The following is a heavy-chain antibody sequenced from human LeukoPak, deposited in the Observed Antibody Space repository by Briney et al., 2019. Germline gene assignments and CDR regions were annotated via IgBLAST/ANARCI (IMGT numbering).Heavy chain of an antibody. V-gene: IGHV1-46*01. Sequence: ASVKVSCKASGYTFTSYYMHWVRQAPGQGLEWMGIINPSGGSTSYAQKFQGRVTMTRDTSTSTVYMELSSLRSEDTAVCYCARARLTHDYGDYYFDYWGQGTLVTVSS. CDR1: GYTFTSYY. CDR2: INPSGGST. J-gene: IGHJ4*02. CDR3: ARARLTHDYGDYYFDY. D-gene: IGHD4-17*01.